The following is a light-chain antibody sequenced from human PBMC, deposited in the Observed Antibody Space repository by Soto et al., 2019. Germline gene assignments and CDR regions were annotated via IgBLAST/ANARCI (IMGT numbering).Light chain of an antibody. CDR3: SSYTSSSTLV. CDR1: SFNIGNNY. CDR2: DNN. J-gene: IGLJ1*01. Sequence: QSVLTQPPSVSAAPGQKVIISCSGSSFNIGNNYVSWYQQLPGTAPKLLIYDNNKRPSGIPGRFSGSKSGNTASLTISGLQAEDEADYYCSSYTSSSTLVFGTGTKVTVL. V-gene: IGLV1-51*01.